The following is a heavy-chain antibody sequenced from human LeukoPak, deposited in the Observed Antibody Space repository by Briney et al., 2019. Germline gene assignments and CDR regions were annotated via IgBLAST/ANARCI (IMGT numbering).Heavy chain of an antibody. J-gene: IGHJ6*03. CDR2: IKQDGSEK. CDR3: ARDCSSIEWVYYYYYMDV. D-gene: IGHD2-2*01. Sequence: GGSLRLSCAASGFTFSSYWMSWVRQAPGKGLEWVANIKQDGSEKYYVDSVKGRFTISRDNAKNSLYLQMNSVRAEDTAVYYCARDCSSIEWVYYYYYMDVWGKGTTVTVSS. V-gene: IGHV3-7*01. CDR1: GFTFSSYW.